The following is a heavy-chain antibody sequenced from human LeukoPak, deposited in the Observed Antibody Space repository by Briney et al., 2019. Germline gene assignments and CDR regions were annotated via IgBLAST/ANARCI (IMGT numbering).Heavy chain of an antibody. CDR3: AREVRYCSSTSCYVRYFDY. Sequence: SETLSLTCTVPGGSISSYYWSWIRQPAGKGLEWIGRIYTSGSTNYNPSLKSRVTMSVDTSKNQFSLKLSSVTAADTAVYYCAREVRYCSSTSCYVRYFDYWGQGTLVTVSS. V-gene: IGHV4-4*07. CDR2: IYTSGST. J-gene: IGHJ4*02. D-gene: IGHD2-2*01. CDR1: GGSISSYY.